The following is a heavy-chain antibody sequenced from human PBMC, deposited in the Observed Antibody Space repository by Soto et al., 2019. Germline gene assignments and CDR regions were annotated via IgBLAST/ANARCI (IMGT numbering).Heavy chain of an antibody. D-gene: IGHD3-22*01. J-gene: IGHJ4*02. CDR2: IYSGGST. CDR3: ASGPPAAYYYDSSGSPGGFDY. CDR1: GFTVSSNY. Sequence: GGSLRLSCAASGFTVSSNYMSWVRQAPGKGLEWVSVIYSGGSTYYTDSVKVRFTISRNNSKNTLYLQMNSVRAEDTAVYDGASGPPAAYYYDSSGSPGGFDYWGQGTLVTVSS. V-gene: IGHV3-53*01.